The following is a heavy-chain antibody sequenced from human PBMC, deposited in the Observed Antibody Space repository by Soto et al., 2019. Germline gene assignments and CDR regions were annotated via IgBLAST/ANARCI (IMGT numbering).Heavy chain of an antibody. CDR2: ISYDGSNK. Sequence: QVQLVESGGGVVQPGRSLRLSCAASGFTFSSYGMHWVRQAPGKGLEWVAVISYDGSNKYYADSVKGRFTISRDNSKNTLYLQMNSLRAEDTAVYYCAKLRGASEASLDYWGQGTLVTVSS. CDR3: AKLRGASEASLDY. CDR1: GFTFSSYG. J-gene: IGHJ4*02. V-gene: IGHV3-30*18.